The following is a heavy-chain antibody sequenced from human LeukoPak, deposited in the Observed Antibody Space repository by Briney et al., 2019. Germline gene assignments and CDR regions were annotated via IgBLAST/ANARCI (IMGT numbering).Heavy chain of an antibody. Sequence: GRSLRLSCAASGFTFSSYGMHWVRQAPGKGLEWVAVMYYDGISKYYADSVKGRFTISRDNSNNTLFLQMNSLRVEDTAVYYCARDLRFGDPKDPFDYWGQGTLVTVSS. J-gene: IGHJ4*02. CDR3: ARDLRFGDPKDPFDY. CDR2: MYYDGISK. D-gene: IGHD3-10*01. V-gene: IGHV3-33*01. CDR1: GFTFSSYG.